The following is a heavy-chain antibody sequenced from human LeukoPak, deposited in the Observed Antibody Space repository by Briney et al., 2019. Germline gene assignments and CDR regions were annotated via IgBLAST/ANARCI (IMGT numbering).Heavy chain of an antibody. Sequence: SVKVSCKASGGTFSSYAISWVRQAPGQGLEWMGGIIPIFGTASYAQKLQGRVTMTRDTSTSTVYMELSSLRSEDTAVYYCARASSRSHSGSPGYWGQGTLVTVSS. CDR1: GGTFSSYA. D-gene: IGHD1-26*01. V-gene: IGHV1-69*05. J-gene: IGHJ4*02. CDR2: IIPIFGTA. CDR3: ARASSRSHSGSPGY.